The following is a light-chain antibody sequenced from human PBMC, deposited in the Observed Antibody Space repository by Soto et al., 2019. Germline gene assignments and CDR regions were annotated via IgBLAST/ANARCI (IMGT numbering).Light chain of an antibody. J-gene: IGKJ5*01. V-gene: IGKV3D-15*01. CDR1: QGCGRN. CDR3: QQYNNWPIT. Sequence: QRTPTLSVSPGDTATLSCRARQGCGRNFAWSPQRPGQAPRLLIYDASTRATGTPARFSGSGSGTKFTLSISSLQSEDFAVYYCQQYNNWPITFGRGTRLEN. CDR2: DAS.